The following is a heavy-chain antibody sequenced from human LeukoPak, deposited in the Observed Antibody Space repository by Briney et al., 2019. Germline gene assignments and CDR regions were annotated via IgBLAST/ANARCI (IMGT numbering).Heavy chain of an antibody. J-gene: IGHJ5*02. D-gene: IGHD1-26*01. CDR2: IKTKTQGGTT. Sequence: GGSLRLSCAASGFTFSDAWMTWVRQAPGKGLEWVGRIKTKTQGGTTDYAAPVKGRFTISRDDSINTAYLQMKSLKTEDTALYYCTRDSGTYNWFDPWGQGTLVTVSS. V-gene: IGHV3-15*01. CDR1: GFTFSDAW. CDR3: TRDSGTYNWFDP.